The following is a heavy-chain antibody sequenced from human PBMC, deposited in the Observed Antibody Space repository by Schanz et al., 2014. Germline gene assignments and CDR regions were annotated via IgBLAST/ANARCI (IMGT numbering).Heavy chain of an antibody. CDR2: IKSNTDGGTT. CDR1: GFTFTNAW. D-gene: IGHD2-2*02. V-gene: IGHV3-15*01. J-gene: IGHJ5*02. Sequence: QLVESGGDVVQPGGSLRLSCVVSGFTFTNAWMSWVRQAPGKGLEWVGRIKSNTDGGTTDYATPVKGRFTISRDDSKNTLYLQMNSLKSEDTAVYYCTSMATIPRNWFDPWGQGTLVTVSS. CDR3: TSMATIPRNWFDP.